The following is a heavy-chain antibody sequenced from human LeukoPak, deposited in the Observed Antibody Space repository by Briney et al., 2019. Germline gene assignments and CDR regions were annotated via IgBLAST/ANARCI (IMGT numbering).Heavy chain of an antibody. CDR2: IYYSGST. J-gene: IGHJ4*02. V-gene: IGHV4-59*01. Sequence: SETLSLTCTVSGGSISSYYWSWIRQPPGKGLEWIGYIYYSGSTNYNPSLKSRVTISVDTSRNQFSLKLSSVTAADTAVYYCSRYSSSWPGFETFFDYWGQGTLVTVSS. CDR1: GGSISSYY. D-gene: IGHD6-13*01. CDR3: SRYSSSWPGFETFFDY.